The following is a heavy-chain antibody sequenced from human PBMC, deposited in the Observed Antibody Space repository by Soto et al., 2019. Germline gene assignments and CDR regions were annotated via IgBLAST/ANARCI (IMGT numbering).Heavy chain of an antibody. CDR1: GFTFSSYA. D-gene: IGHD3-3*01. CDR3: AKEASYDFWSGYYTNYYGRDV. CDR2: ISGSGGST. J-gene: IGHJ6*02. Sequence: GGSLRLSCAASGFTFSSYAMSWVRQAPGKGLEWVSAISGSGGSTYYADSVKGRFTIARDNSKNTLYLQMNSLRAEDTAVYYCAKEASYDFWSGYYTNYYGRDVWGQGTTGTVSS. V-gene: IGHV3-23*01.